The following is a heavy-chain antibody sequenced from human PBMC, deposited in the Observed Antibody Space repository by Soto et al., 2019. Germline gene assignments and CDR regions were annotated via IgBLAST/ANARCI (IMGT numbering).Heavy chain of an antibody. V-gene: IGHV3-30-3*01. CDR3: AREQYYGMDV. Sequence: SGGSLRLSCAASGFTFRSFAMHWVRQAPGKGLEWVTLISYDGSRKFYADSVKGRFTISRDNSKNTMFLQMNSLGPDDTAVYYCAREQYYGMDVWGLGTTVTVSS. CDR1: GFTFRSFA. J-gene: IGHJ6*02. CDR2: ISYDGSRK.